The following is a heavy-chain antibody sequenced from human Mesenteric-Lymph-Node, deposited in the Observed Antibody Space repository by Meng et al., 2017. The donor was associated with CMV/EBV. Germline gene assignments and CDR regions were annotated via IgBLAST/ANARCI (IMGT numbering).Heavy chain of an antibody. J-gene: IGHJ4*02. CDR3: TTDHDVLPSDY. CDR2: IKSKTDGGTT. CDR1: GFTFGSFY. Sequence: GGSLRLSCAASGFTFGSFYMNWVRQAPGKGLEWVGRIKSKTDGGTTDYAAPVKGRFTISRDDSKNTLYLQMNSLKTEDTAVYYCTTDHDVLPSDYWGQGTLVTVSS. V-gene: IGHV3-15*01. D-gene: IGHD3-16*01.